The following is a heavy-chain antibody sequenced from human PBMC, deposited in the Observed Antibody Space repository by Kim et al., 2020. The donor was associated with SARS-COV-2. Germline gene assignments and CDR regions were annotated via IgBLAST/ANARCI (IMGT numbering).Heavy chain of an antibody. V-gene: IGHV3-20*01. D-gene: IGHD3-22*01. CDR3: ARDRSEGHYYDSSGYYYGTNWFDP. CDR1: GFTFDDYG. CDR2: INWNGGST. J-gene: IGHJ5*02. Sequence: GGSLRLSCAASGFTFDDYGMSWVRQAPGKGLEWVSGINWNGGSTGYADSVKGRFTISRDNAKNSLYLQMNSLRAEDTALYHCARDRSEGHYYDSSGYYYGTNWFDPWGQGTLVTVSS.